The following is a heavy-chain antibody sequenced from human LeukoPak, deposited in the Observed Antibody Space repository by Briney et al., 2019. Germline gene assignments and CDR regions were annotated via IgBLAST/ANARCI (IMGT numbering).Heavy chain of an antibody. D-gene: IGHD3-10*01. CDR3: ARGAYYGSGSFYDY. V-gene: IGHV3-7*01. J-gene: IGHJ4*02. Sequence: GGSLRLSCAASEFTFSSYWMSWVRQAPGKGLEWVANIKQDGSEKYYVDSVKGRFTISRDNAKNSLYLQMNSLRAEDTAVYYCARGAYYGSGSFYDYWGQGTLVTVSS. CDR1: EFTFSSYW. CDR2: IKQDGSEK.